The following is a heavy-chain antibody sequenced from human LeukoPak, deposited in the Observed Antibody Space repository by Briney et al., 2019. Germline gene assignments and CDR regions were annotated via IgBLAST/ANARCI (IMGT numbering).Heavy chain of an antibody. CDR3: ARSHYISGP. J-gene: IGHJ5*02. V-gene: IGHV3-74*01. CDR2: IVGDGSGT. CDR1: GFTFSNYW. Sequence: GGSLRLSCAASGFTFSNYWMQGVRQAPGEGLVCVSRIVGDGSGTTYADSVKGRFTISRDNAKNTLYLQMNSLSAEDTAVYYCARSHYISGPWGQGTLVTVSS. D-gene: IGHD6-19*01.